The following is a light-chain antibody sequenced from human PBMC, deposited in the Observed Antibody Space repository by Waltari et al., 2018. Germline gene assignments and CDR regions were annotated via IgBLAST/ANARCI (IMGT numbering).Light chain of an antibody. CDR1: SSNIGSNA. Sequence: QSVLTQPPSASGTPGQRVTISCSGSSSNIGSNAVNWYQQVPGTTPKLLIYRNDHRPSGVPDRFSGSKSGTSASLAISGLRSEDEADYYCAAWDDKLGGRWEFGGGTKLTVL. J-gene: IGLJ2*01. CDR2: RND. V-gene: IGLV1-44*01. CDR3: AAWDDKLGGRWE.